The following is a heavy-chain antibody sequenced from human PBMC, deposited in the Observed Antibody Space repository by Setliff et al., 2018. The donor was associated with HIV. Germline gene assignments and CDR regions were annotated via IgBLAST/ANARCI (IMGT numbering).Heavy chain of an antibody. CDR3: ARAPRSPLRWRDNLLSSSSFFMDV. D-gene: IGHD2-21*01. Sequence: GESLKISCEASGYIFTDYWIGWVRQMPGKGLEWMGIIYPGDSDTRYSPSFQGQVTFSAEKSISAVYLQWDSLKAPDSAIYYCARAPRSPLRWRDNLLSSSSFFMDVWGKGTTVTVSS. CDR1: GYIFTDYW. V-gene: IGHV5-51*01. CDR2: IYPGDSDT. J-gene: IGHJ6*03.